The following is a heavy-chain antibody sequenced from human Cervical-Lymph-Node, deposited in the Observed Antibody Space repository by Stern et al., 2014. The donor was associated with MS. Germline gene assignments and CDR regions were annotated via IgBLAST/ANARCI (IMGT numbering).Heavy chain of an antibody. CDR1: GYTFTSYG. D-gene: IGHD3-22*01. V-gene: IGHV1-18*01. J-gene: IGHJ6*02. CDR2: ISAYNGNT. CDR3: ARDPSGYPPVLLYYGMDV. Sequence: DQLVESGAEVKKPGASVKVSCKASGYTFTSYGISWVRQAPGQGLEWMGWISAYNGNTNYAQKLQGRVTMTTDTYTSTAYMELRSLRSDDTAVYYCARDPSGYPPVLLYYGMDVWGQGTTVTVSS.